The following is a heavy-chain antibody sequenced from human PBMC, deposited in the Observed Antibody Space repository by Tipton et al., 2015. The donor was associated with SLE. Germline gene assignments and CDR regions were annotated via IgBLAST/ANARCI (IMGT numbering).Heavy chain of an antibody. CDR1: GGSISSNGYY. J-gene: IGHJ6*03. CDR3: ATKRPNYYYYIDI. Sequence: TLSLTCTVSGGSISSNGYYWGWIRQPPGKGLEWIGSIYYSGSTNYNPSLKSRVTISGDTSKNQFSLKLNSVTTADTAAYYCATKRPNYYYYIDIWGRGTTVTVSS. V-gene: IGHV4-39*01. CDR2: IYYSGST.